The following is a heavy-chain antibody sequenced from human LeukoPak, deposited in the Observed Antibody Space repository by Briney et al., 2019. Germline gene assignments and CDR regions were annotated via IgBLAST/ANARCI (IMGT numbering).Heavy chain of an antibody. D-gene: IGHD3-22*01. CDR1: GGSISSYY. CDR2: IYYSGST. J-gene: IGHJ4*02. V-gene: IGHV4-59*01. Sequence: SETLSLTCTVSGGSISSYYWSWIRQPPEKGLEWIGYIYYSGSTNYNPSLKSRVTISVDTSKNQFSLKLSSVTAADTAVYYCARAHERYYYDSSGYYYYDYWGQGTLVTVSS. CDR3: ARAHERYYYDSSGYYYYDY.